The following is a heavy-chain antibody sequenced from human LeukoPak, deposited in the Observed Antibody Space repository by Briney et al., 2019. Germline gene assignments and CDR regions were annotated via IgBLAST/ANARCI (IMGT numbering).Heavy chain of an antibody. CDR2: IKPNNGGT. V-gene: IGHV1-2*02. CDR1: GYTFTGYY. D-gene: IGHD3-22*01. J-gene: IGHJ4*02. Sequence: ASVKVSCKASGYTFTGYYMHWVRQAPAQGLESMGWIKPNNGGTNYAQKFQGRVTMTRDTSISTAYMELSRLRSDDTAVYYCAMSHDYYDSSGYYYFDYWGQGTLVTVSS. CDR3: AMSHDYYDSSGYYYFDY.